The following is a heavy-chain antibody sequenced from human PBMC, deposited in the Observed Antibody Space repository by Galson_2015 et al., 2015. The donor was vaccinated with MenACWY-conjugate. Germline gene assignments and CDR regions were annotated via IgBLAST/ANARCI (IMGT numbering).Heavy chain of an antibody. J-gene: IGHJ6*02. CDR1: GFVVSTDY. Sequence: SLRLSCAASGFVVSTDYMSWVRQAPGKGLEWVAIIYSSGATYYIDSVKGRFTVSRDNSKNTLYLQMNSLRLEDTAVYYCARDAGILPYGMDVWGQGTTVTVSS. CDR2: IYSSGAT. D-gene: IGHD2-21*01. V-gene: IGHV3-53*01. CDR3: ARDAGILPYGMDV.